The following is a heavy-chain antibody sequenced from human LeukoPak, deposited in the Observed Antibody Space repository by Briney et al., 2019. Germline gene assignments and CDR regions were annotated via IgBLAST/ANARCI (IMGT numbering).Heavy chain of an antibody. CDR2: ISAYNGNT. CDR3: ASTNDYGDYWFDP. D-gene: IGHD4-17*01. Sequence: GSVKVSCTASGYTFTSYAMNWVRQAPGQGLEWMGWISAYNGNTNYAQKLQGRVTMTTDTSTSTAYMELRSLRSDDTAVYYCASTNDYGDYWFDPWGQGTLVTVSS. CDR1: GYTFTSYA. J-gene: IGHJ5*02. V-gene: IGHV1-18*01.